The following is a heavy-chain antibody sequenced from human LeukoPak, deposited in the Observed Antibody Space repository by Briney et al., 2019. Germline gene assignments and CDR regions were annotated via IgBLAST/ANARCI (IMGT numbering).Heavy chain of an antibody. J-gene: IGHJ4*02. CDR3: ARLRLSFVMDY. V-gene: IGHV4-39*01. CDR1: GGSISSSSYY. CDR2: IYYSGST. Sequence: PSGTLSLTCTVSGGSISSSSYYWGWIRQPPGKGLEWIGSIYYSGSTYYNPSLKSRVTISVDTSKNQFSLKLSSVTAADTAVYYCARLRLSFVMDYWGQGTLVTVSS. D-gene: IGHD3-3*01.